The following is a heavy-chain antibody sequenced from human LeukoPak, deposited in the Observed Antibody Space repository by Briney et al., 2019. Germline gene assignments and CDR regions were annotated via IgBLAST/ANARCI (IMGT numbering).Heavy chain of an antibody. V-gene: IGHV3-48*02. CDR2: ISSRSSTI. CDR1: GCTFHFYS. J-gene: IGHJ4*02. D-gene: IGHD3-16*01. Sequence: GGSLRLSCAASGCTFHFYSMTWVRQAPGKGLEWVSYISSRSSTIYYTDSVKGRFTVSRDNAKNSLNLQMNSLRDEDTAVYYCARGETARVDYWGQGILVTVSS. CDR3: ARGETARVDY.